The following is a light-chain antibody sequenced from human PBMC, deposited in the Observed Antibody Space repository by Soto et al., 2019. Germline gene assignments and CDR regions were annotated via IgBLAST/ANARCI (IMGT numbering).Light chain of an antibody. CDR2: DAY. CDR3: QQRSNWPPEVT. V-gene: IGKV3-11*01. J-gene: IGKJ3*01. CDR1: QSVGIS. Sequence: EIVLTQSPDTLSLSPGERATLSCRASQSVGISLAWYQQKPGQAPRLLIYDAYNRATGIPARFSGSGSGTAFPLIISILVPEDFAVSYCQQRSNWPPEVTFGPGTKVDFK.